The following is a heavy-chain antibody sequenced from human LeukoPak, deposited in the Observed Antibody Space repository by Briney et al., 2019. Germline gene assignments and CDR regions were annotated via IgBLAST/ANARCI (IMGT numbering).Heavy chain of an antibody. Sequence: PGGSLRLSCAASGFTFSSYSMNWVRQAPGKGLEWVSYISSSSSTIYYADSVKGRFTISGDNAKNSLYLQMNSLRDEDTAVYYCARDSYGSGNYYSPIDYWGQGTLVTVSS. D-gene: IGHD3-10*01. J-gene: IGHJ4*02. CDR2: ISSSSSTI. CDR1: GFTFSSYS. V-gene: IGHV3-48*02. CDR3: ARDSYGSGNYYSPIDY.